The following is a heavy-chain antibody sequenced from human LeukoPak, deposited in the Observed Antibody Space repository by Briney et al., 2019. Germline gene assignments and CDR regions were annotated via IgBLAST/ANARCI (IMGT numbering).Heavy chain of an antibody. CDR3: ARISGYDFWSGYPSAINWFDP. CDR1: GYTFTSYG. Sequence: GASVKVSCKASGYTFTSYGISWVRQAPGQGLEWMGRIDPKSGDTNYAQKFQGRVTLTRDTSISTAYMELNRLRSDDTAVYYCARISGYDFWSGYPSAINWFDPWGQGTLVTVSS. CDR2: IDPKSGDT. J-gene: IGHJ5*02. V-gene: IGHV1-2*06. D-gene: IGHD3-3*01.